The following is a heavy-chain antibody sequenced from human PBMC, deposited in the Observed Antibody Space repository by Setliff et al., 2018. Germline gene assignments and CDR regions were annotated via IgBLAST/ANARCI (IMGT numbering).Heavy chain of an antibody. V-gene: IGHV4-59*08. J-gene: IGHJ4*02. CDR3: ARLSPYNTGPPFDY. D-gene: IGHD2-8*02. CDR1: GDSIFDSY. Sequence: SETLSLTCSVSGDSIFDSYWSWIRQSPGRGLEWIAYISYTGSTNYNPSLKSRVTISLDTSKNHFSLNLRSVTAADTAVYYCARLSPYNTGPPFDYWGQGTLVTVSS. CDR2: ISYTGST.